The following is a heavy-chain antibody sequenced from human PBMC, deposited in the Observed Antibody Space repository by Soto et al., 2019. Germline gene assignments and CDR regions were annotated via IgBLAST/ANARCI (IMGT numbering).Heavy chain of an antibody. CDR3: VKGGWLDY. CDR1: GFTFSTYA. J-gene: IGHJ4*02. CDR2: FSGSGGST. V-gene: IGHV3-23*01. Sequence: GGSLRLSCAASGFTFSTYAMSWVRQAPGKGLEWVSVFSGSGGSTYYADSVKGRFTISGDNSKNTLYLQMDSLRAEDTALYYCVKGGWLDYWGQGALVTVSS. D-gene: IGHD6-19*01.